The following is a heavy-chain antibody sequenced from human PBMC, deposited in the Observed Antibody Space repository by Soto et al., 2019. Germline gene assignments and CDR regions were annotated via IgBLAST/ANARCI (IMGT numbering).Heavy chain of an antibody. D-gene: IGHD2-2*01. J-gene: IGHJ4*02. V-gene: IGHV1-18*01. CDR1: GYTLSNYG. Sequence: QVQLVQSGAEVKRPGASVNISCKASGYTLSNYGVSWVRQAPGQGLQWMGWISAYNGNTDYAQNFQGRVSMTTDTSTSTAYMELRSLTSDDTAVYYCARDRSTHDYWGQGTLVTVSS. CDR2: ISAYNGNT. CDR3: ARDRSTHDY.